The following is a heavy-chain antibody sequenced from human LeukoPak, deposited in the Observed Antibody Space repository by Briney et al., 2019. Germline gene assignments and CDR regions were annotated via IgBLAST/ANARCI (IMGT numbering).Heavy chain of an antibody. CDR2: IYWDDDK. Sequence: SGPTLVKPTPPLTLTCTFSGFSLSTSGVGVGWIPQPPGKALEWLALIYWDDDKRYSPSLKSRLTITKDTSKNQVVLTMTNMDPVDTATYYCAHRQAISTMVRGVIIAGFDYWGQGTLVTVSS. J-gene: IGHJ4*02. CDR3: AHRQAISTMVRGVIIAGFDY. CDR1: GFSLSTSGVG. V-gene: IGHV2-5*02. D-gene: IGHD3-10*01.